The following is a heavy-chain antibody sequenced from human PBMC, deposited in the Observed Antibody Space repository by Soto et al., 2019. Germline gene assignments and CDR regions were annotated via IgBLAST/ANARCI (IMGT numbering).Heavy chain of an antibody. Sequence: GGSLRLSCAASGFTFSSYAMSWVRQAPGKGLEWVSYISSLSSPRYYAESVEGRFIISRDNAKNSLYLQMNSLRDEDTAVYFCAREDILGARSFDYWGQGALVTVSS. CDR2: ISSLSSPR. J-gene: IGHJ4*02. CDR1: GFTFSSYA. CDR3: AREDILGARSFDY. D-gene: IGHD1-26*01. V-gene: IGHV3-48*02.